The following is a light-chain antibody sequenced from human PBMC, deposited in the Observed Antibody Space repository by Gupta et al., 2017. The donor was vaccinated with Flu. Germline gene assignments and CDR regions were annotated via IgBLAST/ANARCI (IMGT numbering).Light chain of an antibody. CDR3: QQDNNWPPT. V-gene: IGKV3-15*01. Sequence: EIVMTQSPATLSVSPGERATLSCRASQSVSSNLAWYQQKPGQAPRLLIYGASTRATGIPARLSGSGSGTEFTLTISSLQSEDFAVYYCQQDNNWPPTFGQGTKVEIK. J-gene: IGKJ1*01. CDR1: QSVSSN. CDR2: GAS.